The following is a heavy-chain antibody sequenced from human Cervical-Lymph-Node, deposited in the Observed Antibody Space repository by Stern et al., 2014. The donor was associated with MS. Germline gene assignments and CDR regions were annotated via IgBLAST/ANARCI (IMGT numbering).Heavy chain of an antibody. J-gene: IGHJ4*02. CDR2: ISYHGDDK. V-gene: IGHV3-30*18. CDR3: VKEYYYDASGYFY. CDR1: GFTFSSYG. Sequence: VQLEESGGGVVRPGRSLRLSCAASGFTFSSYGMHWVRQAPGQRPEWVALISYHGDDKYYADSVKGRFTISRDNSKNTLYLQMNSLRPEDTAVYYCVKEYYYDASGYFYWGQGTLVAVSS. D-gene: IGHD3-22*01.